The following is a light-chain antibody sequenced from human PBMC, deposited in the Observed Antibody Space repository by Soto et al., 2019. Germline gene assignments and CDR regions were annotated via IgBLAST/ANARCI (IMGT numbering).Light chain of an antibody. CDR2: EDN. CDR3: QSYDSDNQV. V-gene: IGLV6-57*01. Sequence: NFMLTQPHSVSESPGKTVTISCTRSSGSIASNYEQWYQQRPGSSPTTVIYEDNQRPSGVPDRFSGSIDSSSNSASLTISGLKTEDEADYYCQSYDSDNQVFGGGTKLTVL. CDR1: SGSIASNY. J-gene: IGLJ3*02.